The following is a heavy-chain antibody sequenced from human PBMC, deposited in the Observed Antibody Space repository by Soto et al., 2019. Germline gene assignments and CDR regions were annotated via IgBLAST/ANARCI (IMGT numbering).Heavy chain of an antibody. D-gene: IGHD1-26*01. CDR3: AHRGGGIVDWYFDL. V-gene: IGHV2-5*02. CDR2: IYWDDDK. Sequence: QITLNESGPTLVKPTQTLTLTCTFSGFSLGTYGVGVGWIRQPPGQALEWLALIYWDDDKRYSPSLKSKLTITKDTSKRQVFLTLTNMDPVDTATYYCAHRGGGIVDWYFDLWGRGTPVIVSS. J-gene: IGHJ2*01. CDR1: GFSLGTYGVG.